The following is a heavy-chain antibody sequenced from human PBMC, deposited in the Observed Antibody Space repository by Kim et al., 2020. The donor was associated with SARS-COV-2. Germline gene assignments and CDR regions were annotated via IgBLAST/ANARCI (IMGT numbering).Heavy chain of an antibody. J-gene: IGHJ4*02. CDR1: GGSVSDKTYY. CDR2: IYYSGIT. Sequence: SETLSLTCAVSGGSVSDKTYYWSWIRQPPGKGLEWIGYIYYSGITKNNPSLKRRVTISLDKSKNQFSLKLTSVTPADTAVYYCARDGGYGSGSYYWGNWGQGTLVSVSS. D-gene: IGHD3-10*01. V-gene: IGHV4-61*01. CDR3: ARDGGYGSGSYYWGN.